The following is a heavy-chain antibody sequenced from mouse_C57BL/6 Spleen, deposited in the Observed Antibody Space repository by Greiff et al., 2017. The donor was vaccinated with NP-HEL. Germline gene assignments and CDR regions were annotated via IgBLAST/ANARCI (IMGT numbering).Heavy chain of an antibody. Sequence: EVKLVESEGGLVQPGSSMKLSCTASGFTFSDYYMAWVRQVPEKGLEWVANINYDGSSTYYLDSLKSRFIISRDNAKNILYLQMSSLKSEDTATYYCARGGVLPHYYAMDYWGQGTSVTVSS. CDR1: GFTFSDYY. CDR2: INYDGSST. J-gene: IGHJ4*01. CDR3: ARGGVLPHYYAMDY. V-gene: IGHV5-16*01. D-gene: IGHD2-10*01.